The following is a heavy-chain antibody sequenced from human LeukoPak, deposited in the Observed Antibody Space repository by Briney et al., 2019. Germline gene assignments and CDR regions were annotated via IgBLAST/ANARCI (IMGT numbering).Heavy chain of an antibody. CDR1: GFTFSGYG. Sequence: PGGSLRLFCAASGFTFSGYGMSWVRQAPGKGLEWVSLISGTGASTYYADSVKGRFTISRDNSKNTLYLQMNSLRAEDTAVYYCAKDPELIVVVTAIGGLYFDYWGQGTLVTVSS. J-gene: IGHJ4*02. CDR3: AKDPELIVVVTAIGGLYFDY. V-gene: IGHV3-23*01. D-gene: IGHD2-21*02. CDR2: ISGTGAST.